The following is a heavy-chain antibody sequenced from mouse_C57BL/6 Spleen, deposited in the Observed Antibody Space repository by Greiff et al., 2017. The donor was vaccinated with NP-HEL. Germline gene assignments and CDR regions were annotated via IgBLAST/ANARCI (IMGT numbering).Heavy chain of an antibody. J-gene: IGHJ3*01. CDR3: ARVYCGSSLWFAY. CDR1: GYSFTDYN. CDR2: INPNYGTT. Sequence: VQLQQSGPELAKPGASVKISCKASGYSFTDYNMNWVKQSNGKSLEWIGVINPNYGTTSYNQKFKGKATLTADQSSSTAYMQLNSLTSEDSAVYYCARVYCGSSLWFAYWGQGTLVTVSA. D-gene: IGHD1-1*01. V-gene: IGHV1-39*01.